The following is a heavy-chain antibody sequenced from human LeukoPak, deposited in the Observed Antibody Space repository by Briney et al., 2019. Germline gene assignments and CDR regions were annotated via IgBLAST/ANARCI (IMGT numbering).Heavy chain of an antibody. D-gene: IGHD3-16*01. CDR3: ARDGFGTGSN. CDR2: IKQDGSEK. Sequence: TGGSLRLSCAASGLTFSNYWMDWVRQAPGKGLEWVANIKQDGSEKYYVDSVKGRFIISRDNAKNSLYLQMNTLRADDTAVYYCARDGFGTGSNWGQGTLVTVSS. CDR1: GLTFSNYW. J-gene: IGHJ4*02. V-gene: IGHV3-7*03.